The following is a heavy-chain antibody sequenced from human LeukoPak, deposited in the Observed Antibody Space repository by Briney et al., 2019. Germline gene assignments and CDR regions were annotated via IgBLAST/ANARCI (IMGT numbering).Heavy chain of an antibody. V-gene: IGHV3-30-3*01. CDR2: ISYDGSNK. CDR1: GFTFSSYA. Sequence: GGSLRLSCAASGFTFSSYAMHWVRQAPGKGLEWVAVISYDGSNKYYADSVKGRFTISRDNSKNTLYLQMNSLRAEDTAVYYCARELGGVCYSVERRCRHYYYYGMDVWGQGTTVTVSS. J-gene: IGHJ6*02. CDR3: ARELGGVCYSVERRCRHYYYYGMDV. D-gene: IGHD2-8*02.